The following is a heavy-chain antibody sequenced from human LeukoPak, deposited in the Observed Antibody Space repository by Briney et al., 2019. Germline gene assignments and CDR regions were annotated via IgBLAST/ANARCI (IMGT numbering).Heavy chain of an antibody. D-gene: IGHD1-26*01. Sequence: SQTLSLTCTVSGDSINSGPYYWSWIRQPAGKGLEWIGRIYSGGRTNYNPSLKSRVTISVDTSKNQFSLKLSSVTAADTAVYYCARAGLWELPLDYWGQGTLVTVSS. V-gene: IGHV4-61*02. CDR3: ARAGLWELPLDY. CDR1: GDSINSGPYY. J-gene: IGHJ4*02. CDR2: IYSGGRT.